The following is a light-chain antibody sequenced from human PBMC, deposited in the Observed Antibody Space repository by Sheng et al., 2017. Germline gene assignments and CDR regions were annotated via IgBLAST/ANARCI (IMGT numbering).Light chain of an antibody. CDR3: QQYQSYPHT. J-gene: IGKJ2*01. V-gene: IGKV3-15*01. CDR2: GAS. Sequence: EIVMTQSPATLSLSPGERATLSCRASQSVSSNVAWYQQKPGLAPRLLIYGASSRATGFPARLSGSGSGTEFTLTISSLQSEDFATYYCQQYQSYPHTFGPGDPSWRS. CDR1: QSVSSN.